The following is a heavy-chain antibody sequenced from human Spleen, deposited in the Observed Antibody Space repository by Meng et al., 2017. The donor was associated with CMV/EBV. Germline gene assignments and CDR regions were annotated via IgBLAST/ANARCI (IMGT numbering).Heavy chain of an antibody. V-gene: IGHV3-33*06. CDR1: GFTFSSYA. J-gene: IGHJ4*02. D-gene: IGHD3-16*01. CDR2: IWYDGSNK. CDR3: AKGGKDYGDF. Sequence: GGSLRLSCEASGFTFSSYAMHWVRQAPGKGLEWVAVIWYDGSNKYYADSVKGRFTISRDNSKNTLYLQMSSLRAEDTAVYYCAKGGKDYGDFWGQGTLVTVSS.